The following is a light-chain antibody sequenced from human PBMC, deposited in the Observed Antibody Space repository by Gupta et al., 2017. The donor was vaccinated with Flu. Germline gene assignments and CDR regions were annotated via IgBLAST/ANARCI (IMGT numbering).Light chain of an antibody. CDR1: VIIDRW. CDR3: QHDACPPYS. CDR2: AAT. V-gene: IGKV1-12*01. Sequence: PSSLSASVDDRVTISWRASVIIDRWLSWYQQKREKAHLLLIYAATSLYSVVSSIFSSTRSRKDSTMTSYKLQEEYSANYYRQHDACPPYSFGQGTKLEIK. J-gene: IGKJ2*03.